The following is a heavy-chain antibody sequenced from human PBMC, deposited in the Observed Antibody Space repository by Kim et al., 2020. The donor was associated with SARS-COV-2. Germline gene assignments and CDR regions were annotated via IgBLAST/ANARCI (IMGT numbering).Heavy chain of an antibody. J-gene: IGHJ4*02. CDR2: IWYDGSNK. CDR3: AREGCSSTSCQVGMSY. D-gene: IGHD2-2*01. Sequence: GGSLRLSCAASGFTFSSYGMHWVRQAPGKGLEWVAVIWYDGSNKYYADSVKGRFTISRDNSKNTLYLQMNSLRAEDTAVYYCAREGCSSTSCQVGMSYWGQGTLVTVSS. V-gene: IGHV3-33*01. CDR1: GFTFSSYG.